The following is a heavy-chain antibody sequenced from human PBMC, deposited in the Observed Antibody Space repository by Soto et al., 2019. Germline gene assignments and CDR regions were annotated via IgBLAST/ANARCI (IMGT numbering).Heavy chain of an antibody. V-gene: IGHV3-30*18. J-gene: IGHJ6*02. CDR3: AKDSRDGYSYHYFYDGMDV. D-gene: IGHD4-4*01. CDR1: GFTFSNYA. Sequence: QEQVVESGGGVVQPGRSLRLSCAASGFTFSNYAMHWVRQAPGKGLEWVAVISYDESIKYYADSVKGRFTISRDNSKNTLYLQMNSLRGEDTAVYYCAKDSRDGYSYHYFYDGMDVWGQGTTVTVSS. CDR2: ISYDESIK.